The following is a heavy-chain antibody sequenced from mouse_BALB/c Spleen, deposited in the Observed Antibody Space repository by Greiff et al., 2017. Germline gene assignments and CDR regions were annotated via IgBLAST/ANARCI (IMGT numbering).Heavy chain of an antibody. CDR2: ISSGSSTI. V-gene: IGHV5-17*02. Sequence: DVKLVESGGGLVQPGGSRKLSCAASGFTFSSFGMHWVRQAPEKGLEWVAYISSGSSTIYYADTVKGRFTISRDNPKNTLFLHMTSLRSEDTAMYYYARASVYYAGNAMDYWGQGTSVTVSS. J-gene: IGHJ4*01. CDR1: GFTFSSFG. D-gene: IGHD1-1*01. CDR3: ARASVYYAGNAMDY.